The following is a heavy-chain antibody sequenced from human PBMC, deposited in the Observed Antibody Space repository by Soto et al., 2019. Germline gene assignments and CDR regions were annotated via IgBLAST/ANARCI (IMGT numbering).Heavy chain of an antibody. V-gene: IGHV1-3*01. D-gene: IGHD6-13*01. CDR3: ARDGYPRSSWYNYFDY. CDR1: GYTFTSYA. Sequence: GASVKVSCKASGYTFTSYAMHWVRQAPGQRLEWMGWINAGNGNTKYSQKFQGRVTITRDTSASTAYMELSSLRSEDTAVYYCARDGYPRSSWYNYFDYWGQGTLVTVSS. CDR2: INAGNGNT. J-gene: IGHJ4*02.